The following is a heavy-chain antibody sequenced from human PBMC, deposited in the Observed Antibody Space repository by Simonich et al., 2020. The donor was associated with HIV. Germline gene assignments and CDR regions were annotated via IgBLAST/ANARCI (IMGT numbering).Heavy chain of an antibody. Sequence: EVQLVESGGDLVQPGGSLRLSCAASGFTFSTYWMHWVRQAPGKGLVWVSRVNSDGRSTSYADSVKGRFTISRDNAKNTLYLQMNSLRAEDTAVYYCARVAPPYIAVYRKYYYMDVWGKGTTVTVSS. CDR1: GFTFSTYW. CDR2: VNSDGRST. V-gene: IGHV3-74*01. J-gene: IGHJ6*03. CDR3: ARVAPPYIAVYRKYYYMDV. D-gene: IGHD6-19*01.